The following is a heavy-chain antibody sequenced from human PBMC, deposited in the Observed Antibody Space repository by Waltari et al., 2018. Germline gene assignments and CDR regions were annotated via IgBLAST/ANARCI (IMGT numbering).Heavy chain of an antibody. CDR3: ARGDIAVAGPFDY. J-gene: IGHJ4*02. CDR2: IKHSGST. D-gene: IGHD6-19*01. Sequence: QVQLQQWGAGLLKPSETLSLTCAVYGGSFSGYYWSWIRQPPGKGLAWIGEIKHSGSTNDNPSLKSRVTISVDTSKNQFSLKLSSVTAADTAVYYCARGDIAVAGPFDYWGQGTLVTVSS. V-gene: IGHV4-34*01. CDR1: GGSFSGYY.